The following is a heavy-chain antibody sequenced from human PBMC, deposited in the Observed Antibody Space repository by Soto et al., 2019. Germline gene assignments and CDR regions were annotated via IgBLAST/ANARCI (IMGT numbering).Heavy chain of an antibody. CDR3: AKNMNNFAYNGFRQFDS. Sequence: EVQLVESGGGSVQPGGSLRLSCSASGFTFEDYTMNWVRQIPGEGLEWVSHMTGNGGDIGYADSVKGRFSISRDNAKNTLYLKMNSLRTKDTAFDYGAKNMNNFAYNGFRQFDSWGQGTLVTVSS. V-gene: IGHV3-9*01. J-gene: IGHJ5*01. CDR1: GFTFEDYT. CDR2: MTGNGGDI. D-gene: IGHD1-1*01.